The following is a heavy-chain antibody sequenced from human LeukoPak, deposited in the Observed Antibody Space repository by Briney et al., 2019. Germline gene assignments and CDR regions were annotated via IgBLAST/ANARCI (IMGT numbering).Heavy chain of an antibody. V-gene: IGHV3-11*04. Sequence: GGSLRLSGAASGFTFSGYYMSWVRQAPGKGLEWVSYISSGGSNIYYADSVKGRFTISRDNAKNSLYLQMNSLRAEDTAGYYCARDIPPRFVVLPAAIRGTGSSFDYWGQGTLVTVSS. D-gene: IGHD2-2*01. CDR1: GFTFSGYY. CDR3: ARDIPPRFVVLPAAIRGTGSSFDY. J-gene: IGHJ4*02. CDR2: ISSGGSNI.